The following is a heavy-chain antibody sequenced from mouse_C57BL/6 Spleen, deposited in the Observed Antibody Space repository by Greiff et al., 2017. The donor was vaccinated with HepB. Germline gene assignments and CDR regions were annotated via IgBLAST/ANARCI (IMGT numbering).Heavy chain of an antibody. CDR2: IWSGGST. CDR1: GFSLTSYG. V-gene: IGHV2-2*01. CDR3: ARNGRGYDGGAMDY. D-gene: IGHD2-3*01. J-gene: IGHJ4*01. Sequence: VQLKESGPGLVQPSQSLSITCTVSGFSLTSYGVHWVRQSPGKGLEWLGVIWSGGSTDYNAAFISRLSISKDNSKSQVFFKMNSLQADDTAIYYCARNGRGYDGGAMDYWGQGTSVTVSS.